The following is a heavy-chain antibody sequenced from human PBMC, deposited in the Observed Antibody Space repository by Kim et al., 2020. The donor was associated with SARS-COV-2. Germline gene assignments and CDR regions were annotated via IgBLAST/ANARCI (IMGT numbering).Heavy chain of an antibody. CDR3: AKDFNWAAGS. V-gene: IGHV3-48*02. Sequence: GGSLRLSCAASGFTFSSYSMNWVRQAPGKGLEWVSSIGPSGTGADYADSVRGRFTISRDNAHNSLYLQMTSLRDEDTALYYCAKDFNWAAGSWGQGTLVT. J-gene: IGHJ5*02. CDR2: IGPSGTGA. D-gene: IGHD7-27*01. CDR1: GFTFSSYS.